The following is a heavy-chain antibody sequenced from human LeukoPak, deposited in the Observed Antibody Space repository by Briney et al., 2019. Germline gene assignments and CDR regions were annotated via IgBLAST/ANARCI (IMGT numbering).Heavy chain of an antibody. CDR1: GFIFSSYA. CDR3: AKMRGQYYHSYYMDA. CDR2: GGSGGST. Sequence: GGSLRLSCAASGFIFSSYAMSWVRQAPGKGLEWVAYGGSGGSTYYADSVKGRFTVSRDNSKSTLYLQMNSLTAEDTAVYYCAKMRGQYYHSYYMDAWGKGTTVTVSS. V-gene: IGHV3-23*01. J-gene: IGHJ6*03.